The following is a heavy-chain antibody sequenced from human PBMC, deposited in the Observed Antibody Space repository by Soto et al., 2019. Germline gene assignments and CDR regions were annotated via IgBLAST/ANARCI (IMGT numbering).Heavy chain of an antibody. J-gene: IGHJ4*02. CDR3: ASERVWDFGVVLDY. CDR2: IYYSGTT. Sequence: QVQLQESGPGLVKPSQTLSLTCTVSGGSISSGDYYWSWIRQPPGKGLEWIGYIYYSGTTYYNPSRDSRVTISVHTPKTQVSPKLSSVTAADTAVYYCASERVWDFGVVLDYWGQGTLVIVSS. CDR1: GGSISSGDYY. D-gene: IGHD3-3*01. V-gene: IGHV4-30-4*01.